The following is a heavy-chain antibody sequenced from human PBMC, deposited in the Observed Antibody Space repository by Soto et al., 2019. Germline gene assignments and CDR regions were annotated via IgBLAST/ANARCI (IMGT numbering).Heavy chain of an antibody. D-gene: IGHD6-13*01. CDR1: GFSLRTAAVG. V-gene: IGHV2-5*01. CDR2: IYWNGEK. CDR3: AHRIAAPGRTLDY. Sequence: QITLKESGPTLVRPTQPLTLTCTVSGFSLRTAAVGVAWIRQSPGKALEWLGIIYWNGEKRYKSSLQTRLTITRETSKNQVVLTMTDIAPLDTATYFCAHRIAAPGRTLDYWGQGVLVTVSS. J-gene: IGHJ4*02.